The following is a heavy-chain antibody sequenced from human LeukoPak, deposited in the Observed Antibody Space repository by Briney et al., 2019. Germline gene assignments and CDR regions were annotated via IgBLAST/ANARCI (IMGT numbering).Heavy chain of an antibody. V-gene: IGHV3-30*03. J-gene: IGHJ4*02. CDR1: GFTFSSYG. CDR2: ISYDGSNK. CDR3: ARRGPKYYDSSGLADY. D-gene: IGHD3-22*01. Sequence: GGSLRLSCAASGFTFSSYGMHWVRQAPGKGLEWVAVISYDGSNKYYADSVKGRFTISRDNSKNTLYLQMNSLRAEDTAVYYCARRGPKYYDSSGLADYWGQGTLVTVSS.